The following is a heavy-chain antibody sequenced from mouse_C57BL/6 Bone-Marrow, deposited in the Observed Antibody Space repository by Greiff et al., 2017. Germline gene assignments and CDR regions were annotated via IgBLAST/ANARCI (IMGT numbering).Heavy chain of an antibody. CDR2: IDPENGDT. V-gene: IGHV14-4*01. Sequence: EVQLVESGAELVRPGASVKLSCTASGFNIKDDYMHWVKQRPEQGLEWIGWIDPENGDTEYASKFQGQATITADTSSNTAYLQLSSLTSADTAVYYCTTLDSNYVAWLAYWGQGTLVTVSA. CDR3: TTLDSNYVAWLAY. CDR1: GFNIKDDY. J-gene: IGHJ3*01. D-gene: IGHD2-5*01.